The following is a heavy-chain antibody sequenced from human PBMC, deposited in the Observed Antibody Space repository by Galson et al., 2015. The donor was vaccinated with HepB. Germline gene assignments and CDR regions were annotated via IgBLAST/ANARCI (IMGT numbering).Heavy chain of an antibody. CDR1: GVSFSDYY. Sequence: ETLSLTCAVYGVSFSDYYWNWIRQPPGKGPEWIGEINHSGGPKYNPSLKSRVTISVDTSKKQFSLKLSSVTAADTAVYYCPYFFGSGSFFMDVWGQGTAVTVSS. CDR2: INHSGGP. D-gene: IGHD3-10*01. V-gene: IGHV4-34*01. J-gene: IGHJ6*02. CDR3: PYFFGSGSFFMDV.